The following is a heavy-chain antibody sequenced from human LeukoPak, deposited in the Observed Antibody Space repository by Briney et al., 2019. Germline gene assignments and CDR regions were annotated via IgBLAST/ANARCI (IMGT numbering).Heavy chain of an antibody. V-gene: IGHV4-59*12. CDR1: GGSISSYY. CDR3: ARDLRSGYSANFDY. CDR2: IYYSGST. Sequence: SETLSLTCTVSGGSISSYYWSWIRQPPGKGLEWIGYIYYSGSTNYNPSLKSRVTISVDTSKNQFSLKLSSVTAADTAVYYCARDLRSGYSANFDYWGQGTLVTVSS. J-gene: IGHJ4*02. D-gene: IGHD3-22*01.